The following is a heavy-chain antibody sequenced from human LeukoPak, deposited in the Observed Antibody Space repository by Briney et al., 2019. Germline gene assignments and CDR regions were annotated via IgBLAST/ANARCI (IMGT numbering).Heavy chain of an antibody. Sequence: SETLSLTCTVSGSSISSGYYWGWIRQPQGKGLEWIGAIYNSGSTYYNTSLKSRVAISLDTSKNQLSLTLRSVTAADTAVYFCAASTRLIVVVGCWGQGTLVTVSS. CDR1: GSSISSGYY. J-gene: IGHJ4*02. D-gene: IGHD3-22*01. CDR2: IYNSGST. CDR3: AASTRLIVVVGC. V-gene: IGHV4-38-2*02.